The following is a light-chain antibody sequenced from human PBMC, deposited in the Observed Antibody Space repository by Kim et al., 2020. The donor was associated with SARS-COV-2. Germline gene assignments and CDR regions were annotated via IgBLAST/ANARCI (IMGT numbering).Light chain of an antibody. J-gene: IGLJ3*02. CDR3: QTWGTDIQV. CDR1: SWNGEYA. Sequence: CVHLTSTLSSWNGEYANAWLRRQPEKGPRYLMKVNSEGSHTKGDGIPHRFSGSSSGAERYLTISSLQSEDEADYYCQTWGTDIQVFGGGTQLTVL. V-gene: IGLV4-69*01. CDR2: VNSEGSH.